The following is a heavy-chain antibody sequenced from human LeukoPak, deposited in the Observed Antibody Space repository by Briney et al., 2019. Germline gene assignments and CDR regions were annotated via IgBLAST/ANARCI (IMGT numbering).Heavy chain of an antibody. D-gene: IGHD5-18*01. CDR2: IIPIFGTA. Sequence: SVKVSCKASGGTFSSYAISWVRQAPGQGLEWMGRIIPIFGTANYAQKFQGRVTITTDESTSTAYMELRSLRSGDTAVYYCARGPSGYSYGYTDYWGQGTLVTVSS. J-gene: IGHJ4*02. V-gene: IGHV1-69*05. CDR3: ARGPSGYSYGYTDY. CDR1: GGTFSSYA.